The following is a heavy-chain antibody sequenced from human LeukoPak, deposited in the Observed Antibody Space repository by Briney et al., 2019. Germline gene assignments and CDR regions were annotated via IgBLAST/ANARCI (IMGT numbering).Heavy chain of an antibody. CDR3: ARGFTISPRRLWFDP. CDR2: INPNSGGT. V-gene: IGHV1-2*02. Sequence: GASVKVSCKASGYTFTGYYMHWVRQVPGQGLEWMGWINPNSGGTNYAQKFQGRVTMTRDTSISTAYMELSRLRSDDTAVYYCARGFTISPRRLWFDPWGQGTLVTVSS. CDR1: GYTFTGYY. J-gene: IGHJ5*02. D-gene: IGHD3-3*01.